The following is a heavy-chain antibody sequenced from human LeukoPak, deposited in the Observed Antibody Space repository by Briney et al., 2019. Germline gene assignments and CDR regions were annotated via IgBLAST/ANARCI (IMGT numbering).Heavy chain of an antibody. J-gene: IGHJ4*02. CDR1: GGSISSGSYF. Sequence: SETPSLTCTVSGGSISSGSYFWSCIRQPAGKGLECIGRIYTSGSTSYNFFLKSRVTISIDTSKNQFSLKLNSVTAADTAVYYCARAPYPDLGSYNYWGQGTLVTVSS. V-gene: IGHV4-61*02. D-gene: IGHD3-16*01. CDR3: ARAPYPDLGSYNY. CDR2: IYTSGST.